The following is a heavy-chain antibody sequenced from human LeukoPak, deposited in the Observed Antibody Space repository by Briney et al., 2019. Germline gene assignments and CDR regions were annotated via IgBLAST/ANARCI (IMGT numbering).Heavy chain of an antibody. CDR3: ARDYGSGGNWFDP. Sequence: GESLQSSCKGSGYSFTSYWIGWVRQLPGKGLEWMGIIYPGDSDTRYSPSFQGQVTISADKSISTAYLQWSSLKASDTAMYYCARDYGSGGNWFDPWGQGTLVTVSS. V-gene: IGHV5-51*01. CDR2: IYPGDSDT. J-gene: IGHJ5*02. CDR1: GYSFTSYW. D-gene: IGHD3-10*01.